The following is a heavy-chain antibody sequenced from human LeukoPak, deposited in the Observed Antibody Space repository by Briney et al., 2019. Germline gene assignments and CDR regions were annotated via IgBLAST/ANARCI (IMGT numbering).Heavy chain of an antibody. Sequence: GESLKISCKGSGYSFTSYWITWVRQMPGKGLEWLGRIDPSDSYTDYSPSFQGHVTISADKSISTAYLQWSSLKASDTAMYYCAIDPYYYDGSGSLDYWGQGTLVTVSS. CDR3: AIDPYYYDGSGSLDY. D-gene: IGHD3-22*01. CDR1: GYSFTSYW. V-gene: IGHV5-10-1*01. J-gene: IGHJ4*02. CDR2: IDPSDSYT.